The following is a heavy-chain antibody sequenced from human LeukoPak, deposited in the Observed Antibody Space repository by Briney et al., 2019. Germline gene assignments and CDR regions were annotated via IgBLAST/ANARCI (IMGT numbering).Heavy chain of an antibody. D-gene: IGHD3-9*01. CDR1: GGSFSGYY. Sequence: SETLSLTCAVYGGSFSGYYWSWIRQPPGKGLEWIGEINHSGSTNYNPSLKSRVTLSVDTSKNQFSLKLSSVTAADTAVYYCARLFDWLLGYYGMDVWGQGTTVTVSS. J-gene: IGHJ6*02. CDR3: ARLFDWLLGYYGMDV. V-gene: IGHV4-34*01. CDR2: INHSGST.